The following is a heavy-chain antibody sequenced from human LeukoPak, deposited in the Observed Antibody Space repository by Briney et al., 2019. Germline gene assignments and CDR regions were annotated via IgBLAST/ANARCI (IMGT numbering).Heavy chain of an antibody. CDR3: ARGVTTLSAFDI. Sequence: PGGSLRLSCAASGFTFSSYAMHWVRQAPGKGLEWVAVISYDGSNKYYADSVKGRFTISRDNSKNTLYLQMNSLRAEDTAVYYCARGVTTLSAFDIWGQGTMVTVSS. CDR2: ISYDGSNK. CDR1: GFTFSSYA. J-gene: IGHJ3*02. V-gene: IGHV3-30-3*01. D-gene: IGHD4-17*01.